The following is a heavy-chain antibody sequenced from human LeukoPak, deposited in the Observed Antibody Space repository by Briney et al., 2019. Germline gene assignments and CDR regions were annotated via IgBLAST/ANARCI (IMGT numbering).Heavy chain of an antibody. Sequence: GGSLRLSCAASGFTFSSYAMSWVRQAPGKGLEWLSIISGSGGTTYYADSVKGRFTISRDNSKNTLYLQMDSLRADDTAVYYCANLGVVPGGYFDYWGQGILVTVSS. V-gene: IGHV3-23*01. D-gene: IGHD2-15*01. CDR3: ANLGVVPGGYFDY. CDR2: ISGSGGTT. J-gene: IGHJ4*02. CDR1: GFTFSSYA.